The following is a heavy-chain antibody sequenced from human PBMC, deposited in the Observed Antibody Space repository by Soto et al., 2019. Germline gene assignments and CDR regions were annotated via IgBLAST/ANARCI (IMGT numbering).Heavy chain of an antibody. Sequence: PGGSLRLSCAASGFSFRSDSMGWVRQAPGKGLEWVSSISSSGSFMNYADSVKGRFTISRDNAKNSLYLQMSGLKDEDTAVYYCARDPPTGTTLDWVDSWGQGTLVTVSS. D-gene: IGHD1-7*01. CDR3: ARDPPTGTTLDWVDS. V-gene: IGHV3-21*01. CDR1: GFSFRSDS. J-gene: IGHJ5*01. CDR2: ISSSGSFM.